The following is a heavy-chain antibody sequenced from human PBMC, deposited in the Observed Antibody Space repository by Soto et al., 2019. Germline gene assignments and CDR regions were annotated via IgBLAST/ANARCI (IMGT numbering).Heavy chain of an antibody. CDR3: GRLVPSKMVDY. Sequence: SETLSLICSVSGASIYSYSWGWVRRPPGKGLEWIASIYYSGYTYYNPSLKSRVTMSVDTSTSHFSLNMNSVTAADTAVYYCGRLVPSKMVDYWGPGTLVTVSS. CDR2: IYYSGYT. D-gene: IGHD2-8*01. V-gene: IGHV4-59*12. CDR1: GASIYSYS. J-gene: IGHJ4*02.